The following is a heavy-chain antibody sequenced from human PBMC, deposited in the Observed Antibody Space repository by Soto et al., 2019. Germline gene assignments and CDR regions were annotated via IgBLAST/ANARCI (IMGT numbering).Heavy chain of an antibody. D-gene: IGHD3-22*01. CDR3: ARDSYDSSGYYDY. CDR2: ISPIFGTA. V-gene: IGHV1-69*06. Sequence: SVKVSCKASGGTFSSYAISWVRQAPGQGLEWMGGISPIFGTANYAQKLQGRVTMTADKSTSTAYMELSSLRSEDTAVYYCARDSYDSSGYYDYWGQGTLVTVSS. J-gene: IGHJ4*02. CDR1: GGTFSSYA.